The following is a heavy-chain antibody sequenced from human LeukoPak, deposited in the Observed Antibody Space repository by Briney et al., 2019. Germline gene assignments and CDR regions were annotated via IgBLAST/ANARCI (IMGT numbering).Heavy chain of an antibody. J-gene: IGHJ5*02. CDR3: ARASSSWYAGLVDP. CDR1: GGSFSGYY. V-gene: IGHV4-34*01. CDR2: INHSGST. Sequence: SETLSLTCAVYGGSFSGYYWSWIRQPPGKGLEWIGEINHSGSTNYNPSLKSRVTISVDTSKNQFSLKLSSVTAADTAVYYCARASSSWYAGLVDPWGQGTLVTVSS. D-gene: IGHD6-13*01.